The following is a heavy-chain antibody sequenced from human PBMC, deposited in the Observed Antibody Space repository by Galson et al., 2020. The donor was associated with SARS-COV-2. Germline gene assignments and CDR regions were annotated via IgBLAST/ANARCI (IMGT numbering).Heavy chain of an antibody. CDR2: ISSSGSSI. CDR1: GFTFSTYE. V-gene: IGHV3-48*03. Sequence: TGGSLRLSCAASGFTFSTYEMNWVRQAPGKGLEWISYISSSGSSIHYADSVKGRFTISRDNAKNSLSLQMHGLRADDTAVYYCARLKRYSGAWCDYWGRGTLVTVSS. D-gene: IGHD1-26*01. CDR3: ARLKRYSGAWCDY. J-gene: IGHJ4*02.